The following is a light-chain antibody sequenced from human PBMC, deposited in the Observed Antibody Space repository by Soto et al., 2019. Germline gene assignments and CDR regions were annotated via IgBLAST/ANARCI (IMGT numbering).Light chain of an antibody. CDR2: ATS. V-gene: IGKV1-17*01. Sequence: IQMTKSPSSLSASVGDSVTITCRASQAIRNDLGGYQQKPGRAPKRLICATSNLHSGVPSRFRGSVSGTEFTLTINSLQPEDFAAYYCLQHYTYPWTFGHGTKVEI. CDR1: QAIRND. J-gene: IGKJ1*01. CDR3: LQHYTYPWT.